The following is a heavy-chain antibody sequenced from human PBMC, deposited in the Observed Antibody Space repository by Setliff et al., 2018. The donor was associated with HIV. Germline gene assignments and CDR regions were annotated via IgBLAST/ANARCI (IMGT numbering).Heavy chain of an antibody. CDR2: IRYDDTYK. CDR3: TKNLYRSPWSPLDY. CDR1: GFTFSYYG. Sequence: GESLRFSCATSGFTFSYYGMHWVRQAPGKGLEWVAFIRYDDTYKYYADSVKGRFTISRDNSKNTLYLQMNSLRAEDTAVYYCTKNLYRSPWSPLDYWGQGTLVTVSS. J-gene: IGHJ4*02. D-gene: IGHD6-19*01. V-gene: IGHV3-30*02.